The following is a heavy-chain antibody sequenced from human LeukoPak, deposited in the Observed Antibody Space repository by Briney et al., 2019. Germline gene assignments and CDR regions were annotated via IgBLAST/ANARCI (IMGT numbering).Heavy chain of an antibody. J-gene: IGHJ5*02. CDR3: ARGTDYYDSSGWLDP. D-gene: IGHD3-22*01. Sequence: SETLSLTCTVSGDSISSGHYWDWIRQPPGRGLEWIGSIHHSGSTWYNPSLKSRVTISLDTSQTQISLRVTSVTAADTAVYYCARGTDYYDSSGWLDPWGQGALVTVSS. CDR2: IHHSGST. V-gene: IGHV4-38-2*02. CDR1: GDSISSGHY.